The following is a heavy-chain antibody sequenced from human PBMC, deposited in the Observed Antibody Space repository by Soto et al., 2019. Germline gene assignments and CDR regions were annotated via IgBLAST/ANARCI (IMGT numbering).Heavy chain of an antibody. V-gene: IGHV3-74*03. D-gene: IGHD3-10*01. CDR3: ARGGIGSFDL. Sequence: EVQLVDSGGTLVQPGGSLRLSCAASGFTFTGYWMHWVRQVPGKGLVWVSRVNSDGTATTYADSVKGRFTISRDNPKNLVFIPMNSLRVDYTAVYFCARGGIGSFDLWGQGTPVTVSS. CDR1: GFTFTGYW. CDR2: VNSDGTAT. J-gene: IGHJ4*02.